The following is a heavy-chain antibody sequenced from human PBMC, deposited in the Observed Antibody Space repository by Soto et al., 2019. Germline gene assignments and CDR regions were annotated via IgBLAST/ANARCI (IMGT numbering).Heavy chain of an antibody. J-gene: IGHJ5*02. Sequence: GGSLRLSCAASGFTFSSNAMSWVRQAPGKGLEWVAVISYDGSDIYYGDSGKGRFTISRDNSRNTLYLEMNSLQTEDTAVFYCARDQGRTVTRGDWFDPWGQGTLVSVSS. D-gene: IGHD4-4*01. CDR2: ISYDGSDI. V-gene: IGHV3-30-3*01. CDR3: ARDQGRTVTRGDWFDP. CDR1: GFTFSSNA.